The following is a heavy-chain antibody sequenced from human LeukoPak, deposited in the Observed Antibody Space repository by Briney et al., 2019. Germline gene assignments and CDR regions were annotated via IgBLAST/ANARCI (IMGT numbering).Heavy chain of an antibody. CDR3: ARDRGYYYGSGSYYNVRLFLVNWFDP. D-gene: IGHD3-10*01. V-gene: IGHV1-18*01. J-gene: IGHJ5*02. Sequence: GASVKVSCKASGYTFTSYGISWVRQAPGQGLEWMGWISASNVNTNYAQKLQGRVTMTTDTSTSTAYMELRSLRSDDTAVYYYARDRGYYYGSGSYYNVRLFLVNWFDPWGQGTLVTVSS. CDR1: GYTFTSYG. CDR2: ISASNVNT.